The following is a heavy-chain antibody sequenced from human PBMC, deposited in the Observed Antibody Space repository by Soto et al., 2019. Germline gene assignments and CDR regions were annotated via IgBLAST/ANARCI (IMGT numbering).Heavy chain of an antibody. J-gene: IGHJ4*02. D-gene: IGHD6-25*01. CDR3: ATDKGGTPYYFDS. CDR1: GFNLGNYA. CDR2: INWNSDKV. Sequence: EVQLVESGGGLVQPGMSLRLSCEVSGFNLGNYAMHWVRQAPGKGLEWVAGINWNSDKVGYAGSVKGRFTISRDNAKSSVYLQMNGLTTEDTSRYYFATDKGGTPYYFDSWGQGILVTVSS. V-gene: IGHV3-9*01.